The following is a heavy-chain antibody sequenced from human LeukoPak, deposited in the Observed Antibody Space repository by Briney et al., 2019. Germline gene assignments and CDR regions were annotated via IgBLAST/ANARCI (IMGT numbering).Heavy chain of an antibody. D-gene: IGHD6-19*01. CDR1: GGSISSYY. Sequence: SETLSLTCTVSGGSISSYYWSWIRQPAGKGLEWIGRIYTSGSTKYNPPLRSRVTMSEDTSKNQFSLKLSSVTAADTAVYYCAGTPGYSSGWYWDYWGQGTLVTASS. CDR3: AGTPGYSSGWYWDY. CDR2: IYTSGST. V-gene: IGHV4-4*07. J-gene: IGHJ4*02.